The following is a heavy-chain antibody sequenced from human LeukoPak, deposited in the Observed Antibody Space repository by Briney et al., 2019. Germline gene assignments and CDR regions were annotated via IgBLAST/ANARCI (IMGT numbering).Heavy chain of an antibody. CDR3: ARHGFRGIQLFGLGEKRGYNWFDP. CDR2: IYSNGNT. Sequence: SETLSLTCTVSGGSISSSRYYWGWIRQPPGKGLEWIGSIYSNGNTYYNPSLRSRVTISVDTSKNQFSLKLSSVTAADTAVYYCARHGFRGIQLFGLGEKRGYNWFDPWGQGTLVTVSS. V-gene: IGHV4-39*01. CDR1: GGSISSSRYY. D-gene: IGHD5-18*01. J-gene: IGHJ5*02.